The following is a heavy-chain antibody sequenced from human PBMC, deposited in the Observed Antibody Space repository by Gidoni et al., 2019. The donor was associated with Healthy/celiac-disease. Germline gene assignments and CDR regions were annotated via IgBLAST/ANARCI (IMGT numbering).Heavy chain of an antibody. D-gene: IGHD5-12*01. V-gene: IGHV3-49*04. CDR2: IRSKAYGRTT. J-gene: IGHJ5*02. CDR3: TRDPRGLLPGWFDP. Sequence: EVQLVESGGGLVQPGRSLRLSCQASGFTFGAYAMSWVGQAPGKGLEWVGFIRSKAYGRTTEYAASVKGKFTISRDDSKSIAYLQMNSLKTEDTAVYYCTRDPRGLLPGWFDPWGQGTLVTVSS. CDR1: GFTFGAYA.